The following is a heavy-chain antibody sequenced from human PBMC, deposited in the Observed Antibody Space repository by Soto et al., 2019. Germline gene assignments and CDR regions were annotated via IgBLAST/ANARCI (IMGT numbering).Heavy chain of an antibody. J-gene: IGHJ6*02. CDR3: AMLGGWSGGSSGMDV. CDR2: IRRKANSYTT. Sequence: EVQLVESGGGLVQPGGSLRLSCAASGLIFSDYHMDWVRQAPGKGLEWVGRIRRKANSYTTEYAASVKGRITISRHDSKNSLYLQMSSLKSEDTAVYYCAMLGGWSGGSSGMDVWGQGTTVTVSS. V-gene: IGHV3-72*01. D-gene: IGHD6-19*01. CDR1: GLIFSDYH.